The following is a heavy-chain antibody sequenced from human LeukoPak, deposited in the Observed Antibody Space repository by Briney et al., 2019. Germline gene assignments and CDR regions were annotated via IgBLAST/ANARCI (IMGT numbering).Heavy chain of an antibody. D-gene: IGHD3-16*01. Sequence: GGSLRLSCAASGFIVSSKYMTWVRQAPGKGLEWVSVIYIDSSTYYADSVKGRFTISRDNSKNTLYLQMNSLRVEDTAVYYCAGEGRGSLDYWGQEPRATVSS. V-gene: IGHV3-53*01. CDR1: GFIVSSKY. J-gene: IGHJ4*02. CDR2: IYIDSST. CDR3: AGEGRGSLDY.